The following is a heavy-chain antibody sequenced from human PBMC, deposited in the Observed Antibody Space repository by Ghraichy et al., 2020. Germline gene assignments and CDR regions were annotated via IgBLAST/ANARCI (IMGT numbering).Heavy chain of an antibody. Sequence: GGSLRLSCAASGFTFSSYWMSWVRQAPGKGLEWVANIKQDGSEKYYVDSVKGRFTISRDNAKNSLYLQMNSLRAEDTAVYYCARDLGWNDVHYYYYGMDVWGQGTTVTVSS. CDR1: GFTFSSYW. CDR3: ARDLGWNDVHYYYYGMDV. V-gene: IGHV3-7*01. CDR2: IKQDGSEK. J-gene: IGHJ6*02. D-gene: IGHD1-1*01.